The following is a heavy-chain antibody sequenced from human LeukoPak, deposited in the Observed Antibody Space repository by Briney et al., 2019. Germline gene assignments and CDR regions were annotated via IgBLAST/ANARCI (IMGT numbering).Heavy chain of an antibody. CDR3: ARVYCSSTSCYSYYYYYGIDV. J-gene: IGHJ6*01. CDR1: GLTFSSHW. Sequence: PGGSLRLSCAASGLTFSSHWMHWVRQAPGKGLVWVSRVTNDGSSTTYADSVKGRFTISRDNAKNMLYLQVNSLRAEDTAVYYCARVYCSSTSCYSYYYYYGIDVWGQGTTVTVSS. CDR2: VTNDGSST. V-gene: IGHV3-74*01. D-gene: IGHD2-2*01.